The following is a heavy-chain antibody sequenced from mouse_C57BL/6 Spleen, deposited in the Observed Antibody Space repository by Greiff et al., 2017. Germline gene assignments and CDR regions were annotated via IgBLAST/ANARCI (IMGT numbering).Heavy chain of an antibody. J-gene: IGHJ2*01. CDR1: GYTFTSYW. CDR2: IDPSDSET. D-gene: IGHD1-1*01. CDR3: ARGEITTVGRGYFDD. V-gene: IGHV1-52*01. Sequence: QVQLQQPGAELVRPGSSVKLSCKASGYTFTSYWMQWVKQRPIQGLEWIGNIDPSDSETHYNQKFKDKATLTVDKSSSTAYMQLSSLTSEDSAVYYCARGEITTVGRGYFDDWGQGTTLTVSS.